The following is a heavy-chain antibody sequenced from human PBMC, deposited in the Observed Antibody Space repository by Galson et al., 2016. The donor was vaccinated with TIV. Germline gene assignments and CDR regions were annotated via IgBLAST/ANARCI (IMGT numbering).Heavy chain of an antibody. Sequence: LSLTCTVSGGSISNGDYSWSWIRQPPGKGPECIGYIYYSGNTNYKPSLESRVTISVDRSKNQFSLKLRSVTAADTAVYYCARVELKYYYGLDIWGQGTTVTVSS. CDR3: ARVELKYYYGLDI. CDR2: IYYSGNT. J-gene: IGHJ6*02. V-gene: IGHV4-30-4*01. D-gene: IGHD1-26*01. CDR1: GGSISNGDYS.